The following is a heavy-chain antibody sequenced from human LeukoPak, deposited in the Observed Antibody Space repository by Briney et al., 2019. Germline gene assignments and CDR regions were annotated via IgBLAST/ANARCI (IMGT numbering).Heavy chain of an antibody. CDR2: IYYSGST. CDR3: ARDGAQDAFDI. V-gene: IGHV4-59*01. J-gene: IGHJ3*02. CDR1: GGSISSYY. D-gene: IGHD1-26*01. Sequence: SETLSLTCTVSGGSISSYYWSWIRQPPGKGLEWIGYIYYSGSTNYNPSLKSRVTISVDTSKNQFSLKLSSVTAADTAVYYCARDGAQDAFDIWGQGTMVTVSS.